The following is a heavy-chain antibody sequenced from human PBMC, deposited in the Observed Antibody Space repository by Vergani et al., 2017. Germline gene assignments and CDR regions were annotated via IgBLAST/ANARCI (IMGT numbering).Heavy chain of an antibody. J-gene: IGHJ4*02. V-gene: IGHV1-69*01. D-gene: IGHD3-22*01. CDR2: IIPIFGTA. CDR1: GGTFSSYA. Sequence: QVQLVQSGAEVKKPGSSVKVSGKAPGGTFSSYAISWVRQAPGQGLEWMGGIIPIFGTANYAQKFQGRVTITADESTSTAYMELSSLRSEDTAVYYCARDLDYYDSSGYPGYWGQGTLVTVSS. CDR3: ARDLDYYDSSGYPGY.